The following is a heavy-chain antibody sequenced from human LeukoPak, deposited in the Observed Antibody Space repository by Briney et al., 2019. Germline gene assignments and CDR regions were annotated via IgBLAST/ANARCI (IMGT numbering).Heavy chain of an antibody. Sequence: PGGSLRLSCAASGFTFSSYWMYWVRQAPGKGLVWVSHINSDGSSTNYADSVKGRFTISRDNAKNTLYLKVNSLRAEDTAVYYCARGTYGFDYWGQGTLVTVSS. CDR1: GFTFSSYW. V-gene: IGHV3-74*01. CDR3: ARGTYGFDY. J-gene: IGHJ4*02. CDR2: INSDGSST. D-gene: IGHD4-17*01.